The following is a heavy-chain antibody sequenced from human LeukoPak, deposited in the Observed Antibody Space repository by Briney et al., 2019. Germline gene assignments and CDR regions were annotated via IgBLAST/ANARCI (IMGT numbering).Heavy chain of an antibody. J-gene: IGHJ5*02. V-gene: IGHV3-23*01. Sequence: PGGSLRLSCVASGFTFTSDAMNWVRQAPGKGLEWVSSTVSRGTTQYADSVKGRFPVSRDTSKNTLYLQMNSLRADDTAVYYCAKCSTSAYTTGWCNWIDPWGQGTLVTVSS. CDR1: GFTFTSDA. D-gene: IGHD6-19*01. CDR3: AKCSTSAYTTGWCNWIDP. CDR2: TVSRGTT.